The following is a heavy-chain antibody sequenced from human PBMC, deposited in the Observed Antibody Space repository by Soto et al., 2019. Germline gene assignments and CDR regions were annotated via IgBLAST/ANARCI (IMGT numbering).Heavy chain of an antibody. CDR2: IKSKTDGGTT. CDR1: GFTFSNAW. D-gene: IGHD2-2*01. Sequence: GGSLRLSCAASGFTFSNAWMSWVRQAPWKGLEWVGRIKSKTDGGTTDYAAPVKGRFTISRDDSKNTLYLQMNSLKTEDTAVYYCTTDGVVVPAARDYWGQGTLVTVSS. V-gene: IGHV3-15*01. J-gene: IGHJ4*02. CDR3: TTDGVVVPAARDY.